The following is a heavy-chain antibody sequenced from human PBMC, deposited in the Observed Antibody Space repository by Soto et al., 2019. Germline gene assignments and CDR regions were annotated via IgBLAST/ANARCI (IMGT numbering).Heavy chain of an antibody. CDR3: AKGLAPKGFDY. CDR2: LGGGGGST. Sequence: EVQLLESGGGLVQPGGSLRLFCAASGFTFNSYAMSWVRQAPGKGLEWVSALGGGGGSTYYADSVKGRFTISRDNSKNTLYLQMNSLRAEDTAVYYCAKGLAPKGFDYWGQGTLVTVSS. J-gene: IGHJ4*02. V-gene: IGHV3-23*01. CDR1: GFTFNSYA.